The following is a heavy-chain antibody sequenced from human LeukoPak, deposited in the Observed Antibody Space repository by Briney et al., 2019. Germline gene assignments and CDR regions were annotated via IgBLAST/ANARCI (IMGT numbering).Heavy chain of an antibody. CDR2: IYTSGST. V-gene: IGHV4-4*07. CDR3: ARGTMVRSNRGYYYYMDV. J-gene: IGHJ6*03. Sequence: PSETLSLTCTVSGGSISSYYWSWIRQPAGKGLEGIGRIYTSGSTNYNPSLKSRVTMSVDTSKNLFSLKLSSVTAADTAVYYCARGTMVRSNRGYYYYMDVWGKGTTVTISS. CDR1: GGSISSYY. D-gene: IGHD3-10*01.